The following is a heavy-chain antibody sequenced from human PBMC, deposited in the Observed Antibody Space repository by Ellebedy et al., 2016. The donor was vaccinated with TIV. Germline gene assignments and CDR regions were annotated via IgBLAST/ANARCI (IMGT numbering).Heavy chain of an antibody. V-gene: IGHV3-21*06. Sequence: PGGSLRLSCAASAFTFSSFGMNWVRQPSGKGLEWVSSIDSSGTYIYYADSVKGRFTISRDNTKNSLYLHMNSLRAEDTAVYYCARLATRDDVFDIWGRGTMLTVSS. J-gene: IGHJ3*02. D-gene: IGHD3-3*02. CDR1: AFTFSSFG. CDR2: IDSSGTYI. CDR3: ARLATRDDVFDI.